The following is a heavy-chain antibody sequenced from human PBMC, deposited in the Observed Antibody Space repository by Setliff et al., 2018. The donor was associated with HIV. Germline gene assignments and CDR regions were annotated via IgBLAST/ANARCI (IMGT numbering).Heavy chain of an antibody. CDR1: GFTVSSNY. D-gene: IGHD3-10*01. CDR2: ISGSGGST. V-gene: IGHV3-23*01. J-gene: IGHJ6*03. Sequence: GGSLRLSCTASGFTVSSNYMSWVRQAPGKGLEWVSVISGSGGSTHYAGSVKGRFIISRDNAKNSLYLQMDSLRAEDTAVYYCARNRSRWELLRDYYYYYMDVWGEGTTVTVSS. CDR3: ARNRSRWELLRDYYYYYMDV.